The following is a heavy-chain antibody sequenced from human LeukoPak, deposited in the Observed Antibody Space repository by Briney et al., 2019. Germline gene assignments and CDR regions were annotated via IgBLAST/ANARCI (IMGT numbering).Heavy chain of an antibody. V-gene: IGHV3-13*01. D-gene: IGHD5-18*01. CDR1: GFTFSSYD. J-gene: IGHJ6*02. CDR2: IGTAGDT. Sequence: GGSLRLSCAASGFTFSSYDMHWVRHATGKGLEWVSAIGTAGDTYYPGSVKGRFTISRENAKNSLYLQMNSLRAGDTAVYYCARGLHSYGSALSYYGMDVWGQGTTVTVSS. CDR3: ARGLHSYGSALSYYGMDV.